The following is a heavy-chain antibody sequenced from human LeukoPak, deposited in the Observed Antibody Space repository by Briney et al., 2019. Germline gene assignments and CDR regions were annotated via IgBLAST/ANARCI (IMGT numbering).Heavy chain of an antibody. J-gene: IGHJ4*02. Sequence: PGGSLRLSCAASGFTVSSNYMSWVRQAPGKGLEWVSVIYSGGSTYYADSVKGRFTISRENAKNSLYLQMNSLRAEDTAVYYCARGVREVRGVISYWGQGTLVTVSS. V-gene: IGHV3-53*01. CDR2: IYSGGST. CDR3: ARGVREVRGVISY. CDR1: GFTVSSNY. D-gene: IGHD3-10*01.